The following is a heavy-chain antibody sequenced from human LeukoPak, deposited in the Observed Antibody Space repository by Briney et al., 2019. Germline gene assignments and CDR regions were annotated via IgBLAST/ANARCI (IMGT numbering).Heavy chain of an antibody. Sequence: GGSLRLSCAASGFTFSSYSMNWVRQAPGKGLEWVSSISRTGSYIYYADLVKGRFTISRDNAKNSLYLQMNSLRAEDAAVYYCARVKEASAFDVWGQGTMVTVSS. J-gene: IGHJ3*01. CDR1: GFTFSSYS. CDR2: ISRTGSYI. D-gene: IGHD5-12*01. V-gene: IGHV3-21*01. CDR3: ARVKEASAFDV.